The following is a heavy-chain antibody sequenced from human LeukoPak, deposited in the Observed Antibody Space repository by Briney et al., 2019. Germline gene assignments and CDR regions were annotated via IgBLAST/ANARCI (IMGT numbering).Heavy chain of an antibody. D-gene: IGHD3-22*01. Sequence: GGSLRLSCAASGFTFSSYAMHWVRQAPGKGLEWVAVISYDGSNKYYADSVKGRFTISRDNSKNTLYLQMNSLRAEDTAVYYCARGKEYYYDSSGYYYFDYWGQGTLVIVSS. V-gene: IGHV3-30*04. CDR1: GFTFSSYA. CDR2: ISYDGSNK. J-gene: IGHJ4*02. CDR3: ARGKEYYYDSSGYYYFDY.